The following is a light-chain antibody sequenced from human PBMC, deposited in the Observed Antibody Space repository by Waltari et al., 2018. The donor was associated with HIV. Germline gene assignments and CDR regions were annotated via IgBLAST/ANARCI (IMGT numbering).Light chain of an antibody. J-gene: IGKJ2*01. CDR1: QTISNRF. Sequence: EIVLTQSPGTPSLSPGERATLSCRASQTISNRFVAWYQQKPGQAPRLLMYDAFSRATGIPDRFSGSGSGTDFSLTISRLEPEDFAVYFCQQYVKSPYTFGQGTKLEIK. CDR3: QQYVKSPYT. V-gene: IGKV3-20*01. CDR2: DAF.